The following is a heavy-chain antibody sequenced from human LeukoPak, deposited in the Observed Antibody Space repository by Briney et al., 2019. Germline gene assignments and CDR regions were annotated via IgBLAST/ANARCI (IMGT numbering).Heavy chain of an antibody. V-gene: IGHV3-23*01. CDR2: ISGDGART. CDR3: AIIAAAGSKDDY. Sequence: PGGSLRLSCAASGFTFSSYGMHWVRQAPGKGLEWVSAISGDGARTYYADSVKGRFTISRDNSKNTLYLQMNSLRAEDTAVYYCAIIAAAGSKDDYWGQGTLVTVSS. D-gene: IGHD6-13*01. CDR1: GFTFSSYG. J-gene: IGHJ4*02.